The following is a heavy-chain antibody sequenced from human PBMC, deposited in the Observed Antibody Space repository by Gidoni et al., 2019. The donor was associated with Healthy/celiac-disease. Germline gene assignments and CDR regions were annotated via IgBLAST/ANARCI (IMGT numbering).Heavy chain of an antibody. CDR3: AKGAETNPYYYYYMDV. Sequence: EVQLLESGGGLVQPGGSLRLSCAASGFTFSSYAMGWVRQAPGKGLEWVSAISGSGGSTYYADSVKGRFTISRDNSKNTLYLQMNSLRAEDTAVYYCAKGAETNPYYYYYMDVWGKGTTVTVSS. V-gene: IGHV3-23*01. J-gene: IGHJ6*03. CDR2: ISGSGGST. CDR1: GFTFSSYA.